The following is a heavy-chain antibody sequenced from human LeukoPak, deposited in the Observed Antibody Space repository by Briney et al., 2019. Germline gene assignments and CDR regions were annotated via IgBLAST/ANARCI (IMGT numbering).Heavy chain of an antibody. D-gene: IGHD6-6*01. CDR3: ARDLGSSPLYYYYYYGMDV. V-gene: IGHV1-18*01. CDR1: GYTFTSYG. J-gene: IGHJ6*02. Sequence: ASVNVSCKASGYTFTSYGISWVRQAPGQGLEWMGWISAYNGNTNYAQKLQGRVTMTTDTSTSTAYMELRSLRSDDTAVYYCARDLGSSPLYYYYYYGMDVWGQGTTVTVSS. CDR2: ISAYNGNT.